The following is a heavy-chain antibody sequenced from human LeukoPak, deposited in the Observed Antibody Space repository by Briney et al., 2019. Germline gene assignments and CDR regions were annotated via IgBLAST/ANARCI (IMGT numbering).Heavy chain of an antibody. J-gene: IGHJ4*02. D-gene: IGHD6-19*01. CDR2: IYYSGST. CDR1: GGSISSSSYY. CDR3: ARLIAVAASDY. Sequence: SETLSLTCTVSGGSISSSSYYWGWIRQPPGKGMEWIGSIYYSGSTYYNPSLKSRVTISVDTSKNQFSLKLSSVTAADTAVYYCARLIAVAASDYWGQGTLVTVSS. V-gene: IGHV4-39*01.